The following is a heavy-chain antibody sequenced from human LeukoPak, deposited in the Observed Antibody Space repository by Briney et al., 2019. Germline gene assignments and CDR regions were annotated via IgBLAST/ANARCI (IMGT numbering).Heavy chain of an antibody. V-gene: IGHV4-31*03. Sequence: PSQTLSLTCTVSGGSISSGGYYWSWIRQHPGKGLEWIGYIYYSGSTYYNPSLKSRVTISVDTSKNQFSLKLSSVTAADTAVYYCASMKYYDFWSGYYTEVGFDYWGQGTLVTVSS. J-gene: IGHJ4*02. CDR3: ASMKYYDFWSGYYTEVGFDY. CDR2: IYYSGST. D-gene: IGHD3-3*01. CDR1: GGSISSGGYY.